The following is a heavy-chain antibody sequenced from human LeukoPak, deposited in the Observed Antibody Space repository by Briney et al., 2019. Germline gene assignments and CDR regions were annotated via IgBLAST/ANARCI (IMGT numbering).Heavy chain of an antibody. CDR2: IYHSGST. D-gene: IGHD3-3*01. CDR3: ARVSAQYYDFWSGYYTRNWFDP. Sequence: SETLSLTCAVYGGSFSGYYWSWIRQPPGKGLEWIGSIYHSGSTYYNPSLKSRVTISVDTSKNQFSLKLSSVTAADTAVYYCARVSAQYYDFWSGYYTRNWFDPWGQGTLVTVSS. CDR1: GGSFSGYY. V-gene: IGHV4-34*01. J-gene: IGHJ5*02.